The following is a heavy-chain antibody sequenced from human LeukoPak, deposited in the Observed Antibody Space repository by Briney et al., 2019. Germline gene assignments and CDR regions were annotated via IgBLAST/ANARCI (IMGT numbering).Heavy chain of an antibody. V-gene: IGHV3-48*03. CDR1: GFTFSSYE. CDR3: ARGRDSYGPHAFDI. J-gene: IGHJ3*02. D-gene: IGHD5-18*01. Sequence: GGSLRLSCAASGFTFSSYEMNWVHQAPGKGLEWVSYISSSGSTIYYADSVKGRFTISRDNAKNSLYLQMNSLRAEDTAVYYCARGRDSYGPHAFDIWGQGTMVTVSS. CDR2: ISSSGSTI.